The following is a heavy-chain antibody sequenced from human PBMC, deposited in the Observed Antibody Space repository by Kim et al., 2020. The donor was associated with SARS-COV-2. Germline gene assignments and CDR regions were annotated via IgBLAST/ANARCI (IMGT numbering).Heavy chain of an antibody. J-gene: IGHJ3*02. Sequence: DSVKGRFTISRDNAKSTLYLQMNSLSAEDTAVYYCASDESIAITSPGALDKWGQGTMVTVSS. D-gene: IGHD6-6*01. CDR3: ASDESIAITSPGALDK. V-gene: IGHV3-74*01.